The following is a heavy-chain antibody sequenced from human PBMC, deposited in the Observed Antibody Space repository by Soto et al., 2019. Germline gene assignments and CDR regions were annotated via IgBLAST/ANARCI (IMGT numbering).Heavy chain of an antibody. CDR3: ARGLVVRGVITKDYYYYYMDV. V-gene: IGHV4-34*01. Sequence: TSETLSLTCAVYGGSFSGYYWSWIRQPPGKGLEWIGEINHSGSTNYNPSLKSRVTISVDTSKNQFSLKLSSVTAADTAVYYCARGLVVRGVITKDYYYYYMDVWGKGTTVTVSS. J-gene: IGHJ6*03. CDR1: GGSFSGYY. D-gene: IGHD3-10*01. CDR2: INHSGST.